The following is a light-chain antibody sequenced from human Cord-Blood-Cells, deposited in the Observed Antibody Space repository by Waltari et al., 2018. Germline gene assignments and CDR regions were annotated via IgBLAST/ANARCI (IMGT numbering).Light chain of an antibody. J-gene: IGLJ3*02. Sequence: QSALTQTASVSGSPGQSITISCTGTSSEGGGYNYVPWYQQHPGKPPKLMLYDVSNRPSGVSNRFSGSKSGNTASLTISGLQAEDEADYYCSSYTSSSTPWVFGGGTKLTVL. V-gene: IGLV2-14*01. CDR3: SSYTSSSTPWV. CDR2: DVS. CDR1: SSEGGGYNY.